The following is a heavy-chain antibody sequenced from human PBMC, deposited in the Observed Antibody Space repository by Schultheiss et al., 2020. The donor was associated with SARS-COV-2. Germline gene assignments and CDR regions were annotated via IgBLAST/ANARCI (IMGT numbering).Heavy chain of an antibody. CDR3: ARDRGSSYGDYVNHNWFDP. CDR2: IYYSGST. D-gene: IGHD4-17*01. J-gene: IGHJ5*02. V-gene: IGHV4-59*01. Sequence: SQTLSLTCAVYGGSFSGYYWSWIRQPPGKGLEWIGSIYYSGSTNYNPSLKSRVTISVDTSKNQFSLKLSSVTAADTAVYYCARDRGSSYGDYVNHNWFDPRGHGALVTGSS. CDR1: GGSFSGYY.